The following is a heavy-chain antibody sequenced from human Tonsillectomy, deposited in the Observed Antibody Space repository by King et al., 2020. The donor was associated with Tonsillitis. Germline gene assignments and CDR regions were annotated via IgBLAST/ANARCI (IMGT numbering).Heavy chain of an antibody. CDR1: GFTFRTYG. CDR3: AKALGAAAGLDY. D-gene: IGHD6-13*01. V-gene: IGHV3-23*03. CDR2: IYTDGTTT. Sequence: QLVQSGGGLVQPGGSLRLSCAASGFTFRTYGMSWVRQAPGKELEWVSIIYTDGTTTHYADSLKGRFTISRDNSKNPLYRQMNSLRAEDTAAYYCAKALGAAAGLDYWGQGTLVTGSS. J-gene: IGHJ4*02.